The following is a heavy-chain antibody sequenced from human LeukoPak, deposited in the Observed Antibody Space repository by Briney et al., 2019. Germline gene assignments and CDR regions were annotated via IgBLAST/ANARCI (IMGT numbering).Heavy chain of an antibody. Sequence: GGSLRLSCAASGFTFSSYAMSWVRQAPGKGLEWVSAISGSGGSTYYADSVKGRFTISRDNSKNTLYLQMNSLRAEDTAVYYCAKDTGYYDSSGYNCDYWGQGTLVTVSS. CDR3: AKDTGYYDSSGYNCDY. CDR2: ISGSGGST. D-gene: IGHD3-22*01. CDR1: GFTFSSYA. J-gene: IGHJ4*02. V-gene: IGHV3-23*01.